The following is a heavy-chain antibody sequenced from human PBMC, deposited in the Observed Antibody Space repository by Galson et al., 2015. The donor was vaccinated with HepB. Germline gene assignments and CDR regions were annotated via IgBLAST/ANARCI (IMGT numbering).Heavy chain of an antibody. D-gene: IGHD3-10*01. Sequence: SLRLSCAASGFPFSSYAMSWFRQAAGRGLEWVGFIKSRGDGGTTEYGSSVKDRFIISRDDSKSVVYLQMNNLKTDDSGVYYCTRDQYYYNSGSFRWGQGVLVTVS. CDR3: TRDQYYYNSGSFR. V-gene: IGHV3-49*03. J-gene: IGHJ4*02. CDR1: GFPFSSYA. CDR2: IKSRGDGGTT.